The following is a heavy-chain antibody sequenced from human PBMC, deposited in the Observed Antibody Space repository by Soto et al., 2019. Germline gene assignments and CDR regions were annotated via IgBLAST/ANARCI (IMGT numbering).Heavy chain of an antibody. CDR1: GYTFIIYG. CDR2: MSADNGNT. V-gene: IGHV1-18*01. D-gene: IGHD3-22*01. J-gene: IGHJ4*02. CDR3: ARGGYFYDSSGYPEYYFDY. Sequence: QVQLMQSGAEVKKPGASVKVSCKASGYTFIIYGISWVRQAPGQELEWMGWMSADNGNTNYAQNFQGRVTMTTDTSTSTAYMELRSLRSDDTAVYYCARGGYFYDSSGYPEYYFDYWGQGTLVTVSS.